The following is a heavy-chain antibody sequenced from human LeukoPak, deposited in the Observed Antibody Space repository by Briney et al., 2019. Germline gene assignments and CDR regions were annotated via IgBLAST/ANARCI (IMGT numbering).Heavy chain of an antibody. J-gene: IGHJ2*01. Sequence: GASVKVSCKASGGTFSSYAISWVRQAPGQGLEWMGGIIPIFGTANYAQKFQGRVTITADESTSTAYMELSSLRSEDTAVYYCARDSGAYCGGGCHYWYFDLWGRGTLVTVPS. CDR2: IIPIFGTA. D-gene: IGHD2-21*02. CDR1: GGTFSSYA. V-gene: IGHV1-69*01. CDR3: ARDSGAYCGGGCHYWYFDL.